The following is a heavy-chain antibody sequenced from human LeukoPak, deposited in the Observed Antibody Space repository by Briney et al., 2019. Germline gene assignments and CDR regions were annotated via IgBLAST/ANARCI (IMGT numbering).Heavy chain of an antibody. J-gene: IGHJ4*02. V-gene: IGHV1-46*01. CDR1: GYTFSDYQ. Sequence: AAVKVSCKASGYTFSDYQMHWVRQAPGRGLEWMGLINPSGGSTTCAQSLQGRVTMTRDTSTGTFYMELSSLRSQDTAVYYCARDREGSSGWYAPDYWGQGVMVTASS. D-gene: IGHD6-19*01. CDR3: ARDREGSSGWYAPDY. CDR2: INPSGGST.